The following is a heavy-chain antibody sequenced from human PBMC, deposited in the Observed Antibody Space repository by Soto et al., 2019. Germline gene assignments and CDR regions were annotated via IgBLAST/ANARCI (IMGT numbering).Heavy chain of an antibody. CDR1: GFTFSHHA. J-gene: IGHJ6*02. V-gene: IGHV3-33*01. Sequence: PGGSLRLSCAAYGFTFSHHAMHWVRQAPGKGLEWVAVIWNDGSEKYYADSVKGRFTISRDNSKNTVYLQMNSLRAEDTAVYYCARAEGMIIVVSLFMDVWGQGTTVTVYS. D-gene: IGHD3-22*01. CDR3: ARAEGMIIVVSLFMDV. CDR2: IWNDGSEK.